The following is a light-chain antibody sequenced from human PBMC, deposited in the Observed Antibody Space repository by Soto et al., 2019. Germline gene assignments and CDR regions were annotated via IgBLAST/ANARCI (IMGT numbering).Light chain of an antibody. CDR3: QQSFSTPRT. Sequence: DIQMTQSPSSLSASVGGRVTITCRASQTISTYLNWYQQKPGKAPKLLIYGASSLQSGVPSRFSGSGSGTDFTLTISSLQPEDFGTYYCQQSFSTPRTFGQGTKVDIK. CDR2: GAS. CDR1: QTISTY. J-gene: IGKJ1*01. V-gene: IGKV1-39*01.